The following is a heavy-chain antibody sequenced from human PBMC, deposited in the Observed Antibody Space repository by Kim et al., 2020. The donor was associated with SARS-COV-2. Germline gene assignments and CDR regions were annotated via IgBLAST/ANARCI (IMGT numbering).Heavy chain of an antibody. CDR3: ARDSDPDY. CDR1: GYNFNDHY. J-gene: IGHJ4*02. Sequence: ASVKVSCKVSGYNFNDHYIHWVRQAPGQGLEWMGWINPNGGETKYAEKFHGKASMTRDMSTNTAYVELYSLSFYDTAVYYCARDSDPDYWGQGTLVTVSS. V-gene: IGHV1-2*02. CDR2: INPNGGET.